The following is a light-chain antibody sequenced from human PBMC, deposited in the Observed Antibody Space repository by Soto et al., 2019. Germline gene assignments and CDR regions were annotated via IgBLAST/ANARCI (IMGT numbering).Light chain of an antibody. Sequence: QSALTQPPSASGSPGQSVTISCTGTSSDVGGYNYVSWYQQHPGKAPKLMISEVSKRPSGVPDRFSGSKSGNTASLTVSGLQAEDEADYYCSSYADSIVLFGGGTNLTVL. J-gene: IGLJ2*01. V-gene: IGLV2-8*01. CDR1: SSDVGGYNY. CDR3: SSYADSIVL. CDR2: EVS.